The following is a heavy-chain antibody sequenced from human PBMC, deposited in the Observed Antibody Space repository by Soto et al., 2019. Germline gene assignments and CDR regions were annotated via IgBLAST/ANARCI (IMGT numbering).Heavy chain of an antibody. Sequence: ASVKVSCKASGYTFTSYAMHWVRQAPGQRLEWMGWINAGNGNTKYSQKFQGRVTITRDTSASTAYMELSSLRSEDTAVYYCARDYYDSSGYPYGRFDYWGQGTLVTVSS. CDR1: GYTFTSYA. J-gene: IGHJ4*02. CDR2: INAGNGNT. V-gene: IGHV1-3*01. CDR3: ARDYYDSSGYPYGRFDY. D-gene: IGHD3-22*01.